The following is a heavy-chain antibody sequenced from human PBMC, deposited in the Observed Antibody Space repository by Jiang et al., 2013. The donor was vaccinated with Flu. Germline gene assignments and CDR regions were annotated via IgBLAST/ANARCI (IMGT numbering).Heavy chain of an antibody. V-gene: IGHV4-59*01. D-gene: IGHD6-13*01. Sequence: GLVKPSETLSLTCTVSGGSISSYYWSWVRQSPGKGLEWIGNIYYSGSTKYNPSFKSRVTISVDTSKNQFSLKLSSVTAADTAMYYCARDKGIAAAGGWFRWFDPWGQGTLVTVSS. CDR2: IYYSGST. CDR1: GGSISSYY. CDR3: ARDKGIAAAGGWFRWFDP. J-gene: IGHJ5*02.